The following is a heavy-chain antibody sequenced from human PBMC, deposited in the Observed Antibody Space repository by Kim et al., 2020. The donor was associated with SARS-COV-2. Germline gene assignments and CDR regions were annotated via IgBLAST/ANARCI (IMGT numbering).Heavy chain of an antibody. D-gene: IGHD3-10*01. V-gene: IGHV4-59*08. J-gene: IGHJ5*02. CDR3: ARRGDVFGSGWFDH. Sequence: SPSLKGRVTISIDTSRNQFSLRLGSVTAADTAVYYCARRGDVFGSGWFDHWGQGTLVTVSS.